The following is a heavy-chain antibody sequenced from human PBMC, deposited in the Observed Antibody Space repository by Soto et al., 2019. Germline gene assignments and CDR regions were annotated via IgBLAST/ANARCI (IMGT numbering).Heavy chain of an antibody. V-gene: IGHV3-23*01. CDR3: ARRPDAFDI. J-gene: IGHJ3*02. Sequence: WRSLRLSCAGSGSTYTGFTRTWVSQAPGKGPEWVSAISGDGLSTYYAGSVKGRFTISRDNSKTTLYLQMNSLRAEDTAVYYCARRPDAFDIWGRGTMVTVSS. CDR1: GSTYTGFT. CDR2: ISGDGLST.